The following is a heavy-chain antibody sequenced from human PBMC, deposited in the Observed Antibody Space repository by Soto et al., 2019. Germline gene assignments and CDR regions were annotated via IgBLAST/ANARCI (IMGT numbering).Heavy chain of an antibody. V-gene: IGHV4-31*03. CDR2: IYYSGST. D-gene: IGHD3-3*01. CDR1: GGSISSGGYY. Sequence: PSETLSLTCTVSGGSISSGGYYWSWIRQHPGKGLEWIVYIYYSGSTYYNPSLKSRVTISVDTSKNQFSLKLSSVTAADTAVYYCARASDFWSEDPRGLNWFDPWGQGTLVTVSS. J-gene: IGHJ5*02. CDR3: ARASDFWSEDPRGLNWFDP.